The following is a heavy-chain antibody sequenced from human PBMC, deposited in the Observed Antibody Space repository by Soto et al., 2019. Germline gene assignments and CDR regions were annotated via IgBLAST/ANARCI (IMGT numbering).Heavy chain of an antibody. CDR1: GFTFSSYG. CDR2: IWYDGSNK. CDR3: ARDDRLRYFDWFPNDAFDI. V-gene: IGHV3-33*01. Sequence: PGGSLRLSCAASGFTFSSYGMHWVRQAPGKGLEWVAVIWYDGSNKYYADSAKGRFTISRDNSKNTLYLQMNSLRAEDTAVYYCARDDRLRYFDWFPNDAFDIWGQGTMVTVSS. D-gene: IGHD3-9*01. J-gene: IGHJ3*02.